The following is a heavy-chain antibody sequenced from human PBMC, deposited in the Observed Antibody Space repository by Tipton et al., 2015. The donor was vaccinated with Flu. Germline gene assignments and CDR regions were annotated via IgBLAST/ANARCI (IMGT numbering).Heavy chain of an antibody. Sequence: QSGAEVKKPGASVKLSCKASGYTFINYYIHWVRQAPGQGLEWMGIINVSGGTTTYTQELQRRVTMTRDTSTSTVYMELSSLRSEDTAVYYCARAGILTGHYTNYYYMDVWGKGTTVTVSS. V-gene: IGHV1-46*04. J-gene: IGHJ6*03. D-gene: IGHD3-9*01. CDR1: GYTFINYY. CDR3: ARAGILTGHYTNYYYMDV. CDR2: INVSGGTT.